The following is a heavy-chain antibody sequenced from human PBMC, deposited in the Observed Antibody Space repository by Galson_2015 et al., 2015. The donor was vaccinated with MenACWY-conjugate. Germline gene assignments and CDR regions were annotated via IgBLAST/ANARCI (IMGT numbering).Heavy chain of an antibody. Sequence: SLRLSCAASGFTFSSYAMSWVRQAPGKGLEWVSTISGSGRSTYFADSVKGRFTISRDNSKNTLYLQMNSLRAEDTAVYYCAKDIRGRQDLHYYGMDVWGQGTTVTVSS. D-gene: IGHD3-3*02. CDR2: ISGSGRST. V-gene: IGHV3-23*01. CDR1: GFTFSSYA. CDR3: AKDIRGRQDLHYYGMDV. J-gene: IGHJ6*02.